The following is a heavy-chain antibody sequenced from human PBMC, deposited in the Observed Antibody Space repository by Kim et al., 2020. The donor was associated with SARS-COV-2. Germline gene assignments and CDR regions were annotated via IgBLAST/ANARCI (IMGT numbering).Heavy chain of an antibody. J-gene: IGHJ4*01. V-gene: IGHV3-21*01. CDR2: INDDSHYL. D-gene: IGHD3-9*01. CDR1: GFNFSHYK. Sequence: GGSLRLSCAASGFNFSHYKMNWVRQAPGKGLEWVAAINDDSHYLYYADSVKGRFTISRDNTKNSLYLQMNSLTAEDTALYYCARVPNYVSTGHYFDALG. CDR3: ARVPNYVSTGHYFDA.